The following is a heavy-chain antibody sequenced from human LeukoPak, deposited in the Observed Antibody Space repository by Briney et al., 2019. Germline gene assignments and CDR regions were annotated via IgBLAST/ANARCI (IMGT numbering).Heavy chain of an antibody. CDR2: ISAYNGNT. D-gene: IGHD4-11*01. Sequence: ASVKVSCKASGYTFTSYGISWVRQAPGQGLEWMGWISAYNGNTNYAQKLQGRVTMTTDTSTSTAYMELRSLRSDDTAVYYCARSGDSNPPYYYGMDVWGQGPRSPSP. CDR3: ARSGDSNPPYYYGMDV. J-gene: IGHJ6*02. V-gene: IGHV1-18*01. CDR1: GYTFTSYG.